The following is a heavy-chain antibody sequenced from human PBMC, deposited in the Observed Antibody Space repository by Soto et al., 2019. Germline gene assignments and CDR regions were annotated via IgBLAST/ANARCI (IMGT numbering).Heavy chain of an antibody. J-gene: IGHJ4*02. CDR1: GFTFDDYA. CDR2: IGGSGGST. CDR3: AKDGCISTSCYPSDY. V-gene: IGHV3-23*01. D-gene: IGHD2-2*01. Sequence: ESGGGLVQPGRSLRLSCAASGFTFDDYAMHWVRQAPGKGLEWVSAIGGSGGSTYYADSVKGRFTISRDNSKNTLYLQMNSLRAEDTAVYYCAKDGCISTSCYPSDYWGQGTLVTVSS.